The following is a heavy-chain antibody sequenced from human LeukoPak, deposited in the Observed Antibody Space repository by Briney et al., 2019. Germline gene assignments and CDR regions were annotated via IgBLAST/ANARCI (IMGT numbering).Heavy chain of an antibody. CDR1: GFTFSGSA. V-gene: IGHV3-73*01. D-gene: IGHD1-1*01. CDR3: AGNYNSWTGLNY. Sequence: QPGGSLKLSCAASGFTFSGSAMHWVRQASGKGLEWVGHIGNKVSNYATEYAPSLRGRFTISRDDSKDTAYLQVDSLKTEDTAVYYCAGNYNSWTGLNYWGQGTLVTVSS. CDR2: IGNKVSNYAT. J-gene: IGHJ4*02.